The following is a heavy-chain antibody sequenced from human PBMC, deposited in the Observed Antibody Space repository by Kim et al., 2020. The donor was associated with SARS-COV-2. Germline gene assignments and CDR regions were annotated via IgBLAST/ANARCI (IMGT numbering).Heavy chain of an antibody. D-gene: IGHD6-19*01. Sequence: GGSLRLSCAASGFTFDDYAMHWVRQAPGKGLEWVSGISWNSGSIGYADSVKGRFTISRDNAKNSLYLQMNSLRAEDTALYYCAKDTGSSGVDYWGQGTLVTVSS. CDR2: ISWNSGSI. CDR1: GFTFDDYA. J-gene: IGHJ4*02. V-gene: IGHV3-9*01. CDR3: AKDTGSSGVDY.